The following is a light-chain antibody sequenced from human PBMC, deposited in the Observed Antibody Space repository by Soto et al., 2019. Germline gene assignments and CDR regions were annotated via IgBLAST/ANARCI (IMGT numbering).Light chain of an antibody. V-gene: IGKV3-15*01. J-gene: IGKJ1*01. Sequence: VMMQSPATLSVSPGERVTLSCRASQSVSNYLAWYQQKPGQAPRLLILGASTRATGIPARFSGSGSGTEFTLTISSLQSVDFAVYYCQQYNDWPRTFGQGTKVEIK. CDR2: GAS. CDR3: QQYNDWPRT. CDR1: QSVSNY.